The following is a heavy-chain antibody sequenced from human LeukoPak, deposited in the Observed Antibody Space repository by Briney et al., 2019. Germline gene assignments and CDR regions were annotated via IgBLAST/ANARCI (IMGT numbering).Heavy chain of an antibody. CDR2: INTDGRIT. J-gene: IGHJ4*02. D-gene: IGHD1-26*01. V-gene: IGHV3-64*02. CDR3: TRDGGSFCDFDY. Sequence: GGSLRLSRVASGFSFRNYAIHWVRQAPGKGLEYVSVINTDGRITYYADSVKGRFTISRDNSKNTVYLQMDSLRGEDMAVYYCTRDGGSFCDFDYWGQGALVTVSS. CDR1: GFSFRNYA.